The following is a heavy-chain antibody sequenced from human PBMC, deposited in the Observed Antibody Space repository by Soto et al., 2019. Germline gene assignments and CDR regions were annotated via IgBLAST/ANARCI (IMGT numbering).Heavy chain of an antibody. CDR1: GFTFSSYA. CDR3: AKSRQKEPCSSTSCLDRVIDY. V-gene: IGHV3-23*01. CDR2: ISGSGGST. D-gene: IGHD2-2*01. J-gene: IGHJ4*02. Sequence: EVQLLESGGGLVQPGGSLRLSCAASGFTFSSYAMSWVRQAPGKGLEWVSAISGSGGSTYYADSVKGRFTISRDNSKNTLYLQMNSLRAEDTAVYYCAKSRQKEPCSSTSCLDRVIDYWGQGTLVTVSS.